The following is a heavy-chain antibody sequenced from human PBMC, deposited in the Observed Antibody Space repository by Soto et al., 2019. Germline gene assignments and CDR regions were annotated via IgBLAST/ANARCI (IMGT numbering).Heavy chain of an antibody. J-gene: IGHJ4*02. CDR1: GGSISSYF. V-gene: IGHV4-59*12. CDR3: ARLILEAGYSYGSPFDY. D-gene: IGHD5-18*01. Sequence: PSETLSLTCTVSGGSISSYFWSWIRQPPGKGLEWIGEIYKSGSTDYNPSLKSRFTISADTSKNQFSLKLSSVTAADTAVYYCARLILEAGYSYGSPFDYWGQGTLVTVSS. CDR2: IYKSGST.